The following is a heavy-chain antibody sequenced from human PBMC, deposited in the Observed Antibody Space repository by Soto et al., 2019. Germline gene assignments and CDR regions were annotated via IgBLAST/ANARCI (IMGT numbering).Heavy chain of an antibody. V-gene: IGHV4-34*01. Sequence: SETLSLTCAVYGGSFSGYYWSWIRQPPGKGLEWIGEINHSGSTNYNPSLKSRVTISVDTSKNQFSLKLSSVTAADTAVYYCARGRLRGMVYAKRVRNFDYWGQGTLVTVSS. CDR2: INHSGST. CDR1: GGSFSGYY. CDR3: ARGRLRGMVYAKRVRNFDY. J-gene: IGHJ4*02. D-gene: IGHD2-8*01.